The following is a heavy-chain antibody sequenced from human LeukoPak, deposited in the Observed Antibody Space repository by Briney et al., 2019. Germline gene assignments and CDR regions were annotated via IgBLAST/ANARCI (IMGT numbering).Heavy chain of an antibody. CDR2: IHHSGYT. J-gene: IGHJ4*02. Sequence: PSETLSLTCAVSCFSITTSFYWGWIRQPPGKGLEWIGIIHHSGYTYYNPSLKSRVTMSLNTSKNQFSLHLSSVTAADTALYYCARASNSGYYYFDYWGQGTLVTVSS. CDR3: ARASNSGYYYFDY. V-gene: IGHV4-38-2*01. CDR1: CFSITTSFY. D-gene: IGHD3-22*01.